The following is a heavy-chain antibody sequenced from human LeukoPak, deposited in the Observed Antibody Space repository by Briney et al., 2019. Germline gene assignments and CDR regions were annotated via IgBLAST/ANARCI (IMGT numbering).Heavy chain of an antibody. CDR3: ATADPASVVTYFDY. CDR2: FDPEDGET. Sequence: ASVKVSCKASGYAFTGYYMHWVRQAPGKGLEWMGGFDPEDGETIYAQKFQGRVTMTEDTSTDTAYMELSSLRSEDTAVYYCATADPASVVTYFDYWGQGTLVTVSS. V-gene: IGHV1-24*01. D-gene: IGHD4-23*01. CDR1: GYAFTGYY. J-gene: IGHJ4*02.